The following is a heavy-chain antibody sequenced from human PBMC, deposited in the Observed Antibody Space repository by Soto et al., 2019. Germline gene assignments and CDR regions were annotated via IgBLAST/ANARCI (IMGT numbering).Heavy chain of an antibody. CDR3: ARRGCSGGSCYYYYYGMDV. V-gene: IGHV4-31*03. J-gene: IGHJ6*02. CDR1: GGSVSSGGYY. CDR2: INYSGTT. Sequence: PSETLSHTCTVSGGSVSSGGYYWSWIRQHPGTGLEWIGYINYSGTTYFNPSLKSRATISVDTSKNQFSLKLSSVTAADTAVYYCARRGCSGGSCYYYYYGMDVWGQGTTVTVSS. D-gene: IGHD2-15*01.